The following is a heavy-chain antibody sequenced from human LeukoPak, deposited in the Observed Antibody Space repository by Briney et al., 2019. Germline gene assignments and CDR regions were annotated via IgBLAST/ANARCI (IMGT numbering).Heavy chain of an antibody. D-gene: IGHD2-8*01. J-gene: IGHJ5*02. CDR3: ARRGYCTNGVCYTWWFDP. CDR2: ISAYNGNT. Sequence: GAWVKVSCKASGYTFTSYGISWVRQAPGQGLEWMGWISAYNGNTNYAQKLQGRVTMTTDTSTSTAYMELWRLRSDDTAVYYCARRGYCTNGVCYTWWFDPWGQGTLVTVSS. V-gene: IGHV1-18*01. CDR1: GYTFTSYG.